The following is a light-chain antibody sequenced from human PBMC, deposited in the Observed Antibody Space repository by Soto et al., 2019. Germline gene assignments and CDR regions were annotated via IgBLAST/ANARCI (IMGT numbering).Light chain of an antibody. V-gene: IGKV3-15*01. CDR1: RGISSN. J-gene: IGKJ5*01. CDR3: QQYGSSPIT. CDR2: GAS. Sequence: EVVFTHAPGTMSLPPWERATLSCRASRGISSNLAWYQQKPGQAPRLLIYGASTRATGIPARFSGSGSGTEFTLTISSLQSEDFAVYSCQQYGSSPITSGQGTRLEIK.